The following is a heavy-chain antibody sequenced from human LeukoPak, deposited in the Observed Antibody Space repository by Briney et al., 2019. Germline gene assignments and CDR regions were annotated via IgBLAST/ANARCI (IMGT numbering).Heavy chain of an antibody. Sequence: ASVKVSCKASGYTFTSYYMHWVRQAPGQGLEWMGWINPNSGGTNYAQKFQGRVTMTRDTSISTAYMELSRLRSDDTAVYYCARDREGWNEYFDYWGQGTLVTVSS. D-gene: IGHD1-1*01. CDR2: INPNSGGT. J-gene: IGHJ4*02. V-gene: IGHV1-2*02. CDR3: ARDREGWNEYFDY. CDR1: GYTFTSYY.